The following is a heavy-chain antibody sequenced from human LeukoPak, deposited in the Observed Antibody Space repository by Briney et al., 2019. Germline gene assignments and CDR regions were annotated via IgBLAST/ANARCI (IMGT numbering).Heavy chain of an antibody. V-gene: IGHV4-34*01. J-gene: IGHJ4*02. D-gene: IGHD5-18*01. Sequence: PSETLSLTCAVYGGSFSDYFWSWIRQSPGKGLGWIGSIYHSGSTYYNPSLKSRVTISVDTSKNQFSLKLSSVTAADTALYYCARVGGFGYSYGLSGYYFDYWGQGTLVTVSS. CDR1: GGSFSDYF. CDR2: IYHSGST. CDR3: ARVGGFGYSYGLSGYYFDY.